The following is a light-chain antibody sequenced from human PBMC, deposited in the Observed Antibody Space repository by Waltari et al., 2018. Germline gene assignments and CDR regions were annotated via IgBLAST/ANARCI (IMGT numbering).Light chain of an antibody. CDR1: NIGSKS. J-gene: IGLJ3*02. V-gene: IGLV3-21*02. CDR3: QVFDSPTDHQV. CDR2: HDT. Sequence: SYELTQPPSVSVAPGQTARISCEGNNIGSKSTQWYQQKPGQAPVQVVFHDTERPSGIPERFSGSKSGKTATLTITRIEAGDEADDYCQVFDSPTDHQVFGGGTKVTVL.